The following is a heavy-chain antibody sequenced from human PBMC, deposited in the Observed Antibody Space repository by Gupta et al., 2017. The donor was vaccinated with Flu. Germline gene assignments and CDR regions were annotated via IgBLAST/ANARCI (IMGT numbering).Heavy chain of an antibody. J-gene: IGHJ4*02. V-gene: IGHV1-46*01. D-gene: IGHD6-19*01. CDR1: GYTFTSHC. Sequence: QVQLVQSGAEVKKPGASVTVSCKASGYTFTSHCMHRVQQAPGQGLEWMGIINPSGGRTSYAKKFQGRVTMTRDTSTSTVYMELSSLRSEDTAVYYCARDQGSSGFDYWGQGTLVTVSS. CDR2: INPSGGRT. CDR3: ARDQGSSGFDY.